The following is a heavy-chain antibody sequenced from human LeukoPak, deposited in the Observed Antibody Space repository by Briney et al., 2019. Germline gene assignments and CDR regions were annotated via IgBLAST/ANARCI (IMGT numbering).Heavy chain of an antibody. CDR1: GYTFTGYY. CDR2: INPNSGGT. J-gene: IGHJ4*02. Sequence: ASVKVSCKASGYTFTGYYMHWVRQALGQGLEWMGWINPNSGGTNYAQKFQGRVTMTRDTSISTAYMELSRLRSDDTAVYYCARDRYCTNGVCYLDYWGQGTLVTVSS. V-gene: IGHV1-2*02. D-gene: IGHD2-8*01. CDR3: ARDRYCTNGVCYLDY.